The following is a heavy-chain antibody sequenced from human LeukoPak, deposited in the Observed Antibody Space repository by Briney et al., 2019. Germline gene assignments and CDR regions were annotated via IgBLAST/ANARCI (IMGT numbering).Heavy chain of an antibody. CDR1: GYIFTNHA. D-gene: IGHD3-22*01. Sequence: ASVKVSCTASGYIFTNHAMHWVRQAPGQRLEWMGWINVGNGNTKYSEKFQDRVIISRDTSASTAYMELSSLRSEDTAVYFCARVTAESYSDSSGYYSYWGQGTLVTVSS. CDR2: INVGNGNT. CDR3: ARVTAESYSDSSGYYSY. J-gene: IGHJ4*02. V-gene: IGHV1-3*01.